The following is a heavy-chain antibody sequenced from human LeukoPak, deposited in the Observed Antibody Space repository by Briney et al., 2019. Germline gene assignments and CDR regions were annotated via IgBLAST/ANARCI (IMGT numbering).Heavy chain of an antibody. CDR2: IYYSGNT. J-gene: IGHJ4*02. CDR1: GYSISSGYY. CDR3: ARAPHFFDTSGSRYYFDY. Sequence: PSETLSLTCTVSGYSISSGYYWGWIRQPPGQGLEWIGSIYYSGNTYYSPSLMSRVTISVDTSKNQFSLNLNSVTAADTAVYYCARAPHFFDTSGSRYYFDYWGQGALVTVSS. D-gene: IGHD3-22*01. V-gene: IGHV4-38-2*02.